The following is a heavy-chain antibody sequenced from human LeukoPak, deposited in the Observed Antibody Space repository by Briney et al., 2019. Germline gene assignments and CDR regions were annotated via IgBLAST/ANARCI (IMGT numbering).Heavy chain of an antibody. V-gene: IGHV4-34*01. CDR1: GESFSGYY. CDR3: ARGKVIDY. Sequence: PSETLSLTCAVYGESFSGYYWSWIRQPPGKGLEWIGEINHSGSTNYNPSLKSRVTISVDTSKSQFSLKLSSVTAADTAVYYCARGKVIDYWGQGTLVTVSS. J-gene: IGHJ4*02. CDR2: INHSGST.